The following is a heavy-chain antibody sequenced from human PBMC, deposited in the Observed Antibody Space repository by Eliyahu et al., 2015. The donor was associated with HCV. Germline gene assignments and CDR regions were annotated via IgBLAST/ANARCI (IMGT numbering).Heavy chain of an antibody. Sequence: QVQLVESGGGVVQPGGSLRLSCAASGXTFXSYGMHXVXQXPGKGLEWVTFXRYDGSNKYYADSVKGRFTISRDNSKNTLYLQMNSLRAEDTAVYYCAKDRFFGSSSGGSGDYWGQGTLVTVSS. CDR3: AKDRFFGSSSGGSGDY. CDR2: XRYDGSNK. V-gene: IGHV3-30*02. CDR1: GXTFXSYG. D-gene: IGHD6-6*01. J-gene: IGHJ4*02.